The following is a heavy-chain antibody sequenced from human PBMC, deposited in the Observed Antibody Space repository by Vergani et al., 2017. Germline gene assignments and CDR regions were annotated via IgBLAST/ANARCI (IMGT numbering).Heavy chain of an antibody. D-gene: IGHD1-14*01. CDR1: GGSISSGGYS. CDR2: IYHSGST. V-gene: IGHV4-30-2*01. J-gene: IGHJ5*02. Sequence: QLQLQESGSGLVKPSQTLSLTCAVSGGSISSGGYSWSWIRQPPGKGLEWIGYIYHSGSTNYNPSLKSRVTISVDRSKNQFSLKLSSVTAADTAVYYCAREHNQRASAQYNWFDPWGQGTLVTVSS. CDR3: AREHNQRASAQYNWFDP.